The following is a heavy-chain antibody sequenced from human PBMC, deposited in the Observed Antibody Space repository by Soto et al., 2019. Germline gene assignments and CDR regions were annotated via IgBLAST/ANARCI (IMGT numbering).Heavy chain of an antibody. CDR1: GFTVSRNY. Sequence: EVQLVESGGGLVQPGGSLRLSCAASGFTVSRNYMSWVRQAPGKGLEWDSVIYSGVTTYYADSVKGRFTISRDHSKNTLYVQMNSLRAEDTAVYYCARKGDISDYRGLFDPWGQGTLVTVS. D-gene: IGHD3-22*01. CDR3: ARKGDISDYRGLFDP. V-gene: IGHV3-66*01. J-gene: IGHJ5*02. CDR2: IYSGVTT.